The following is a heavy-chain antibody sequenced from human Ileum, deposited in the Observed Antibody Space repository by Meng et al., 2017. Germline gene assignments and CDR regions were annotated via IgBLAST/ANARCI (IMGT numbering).Heavy chain of an antibody. Sequence: VQVVVAGGGQVRAGGSLRLSCEGTGFPLGAYGIDWVRRAPGKGLEWVSSISGGGSFVDYSGSVKGRFTVSRDNAKNSLYLEMNRLRADDSAVYYCGADYWGQGTLVTVSS. J-gene: IGHJ4*02. V-gene: IGHV3-21*01. CDR1: GFPLGAYG. CDR2: ISGGGSFV. CDR3: GADY.